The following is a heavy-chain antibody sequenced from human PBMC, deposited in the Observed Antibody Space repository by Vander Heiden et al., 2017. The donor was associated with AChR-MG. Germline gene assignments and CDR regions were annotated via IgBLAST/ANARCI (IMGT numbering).Heavy chain of an antibody. J-gene: IGHJ2*01. CDR1: GGAISSDDYY. Sequence: QVQLHDSGPGPVKPSQTPPLTCPAPGGAISSDDYYWSWHRQPPGRGLGWIGYIYYSGSTYYNPSLKSRVTISVDTSKNQFSLKLSSVTAADTAVYYCARIYGDYGRGWYFDLWGRGTLVTVSS. CDR2: IYYSGST. D-gene: IGHD4-17*01. CDR3: ARIYGDYGRGWYFDL. V-gene: IGHV4-30-4*01.